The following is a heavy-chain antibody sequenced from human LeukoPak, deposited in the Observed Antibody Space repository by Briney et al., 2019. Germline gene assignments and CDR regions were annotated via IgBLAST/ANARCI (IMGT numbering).Heavy chain of an antibody. Sequence: GGSLRLSCAASGFTFSDYSMNWVRQAPGKGLEWVAVISYDGSNKYYADSVKGRFTISRDNSKNTLYLQMNSLRAEDTAVYYCAKAEGYSSSWYWFDPWGQGTLVTVSS. CDR1: GFTFSDYS. V-gene: IGHV3-30*18. J-gene: IGHJ5*02. CDR2: ISYDGSNK. CDR3: AKAEGYSSSWYWFDP. D-gene: IGHD6-13*01.